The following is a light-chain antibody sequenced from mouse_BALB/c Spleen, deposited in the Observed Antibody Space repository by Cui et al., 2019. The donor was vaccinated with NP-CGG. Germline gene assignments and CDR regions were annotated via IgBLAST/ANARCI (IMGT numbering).Light chain of an antibody. Sequence: QAVVTQGSALTTSPGETVTLTCRSSTGAVTTRNYANWVQEKPDHLFTGLIGGTNNRVPGVPARFSGSLIGDKAALTITGAQTEDEAIYFCALWYSNHWVFGGGTKVTVL. J-gene: IGLJ1*01. CDR2: GTN. V-gene: IGLV1*01. CDR3: ALWYSNHWV. CDR1: TGAVTTRNY.